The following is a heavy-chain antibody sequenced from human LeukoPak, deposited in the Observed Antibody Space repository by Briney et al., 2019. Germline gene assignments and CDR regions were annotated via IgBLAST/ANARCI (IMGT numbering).Heavy chain of an antibody. CDR3: ARETPRRGETRDGYR. Sequence: GGSLRLSCAVSGFTFSDYYMSWIRQAPGKGLECLANIKEDGSETYYADSVKGRFTISRDNPKNLLFLQINSLRVEDTAVYYCARETPRRGETRDGYRWGQGTVVTVSS. D-gene: IGHD5-24*01. CDR1: GFTFSDYY. J-gene: IGHJ4*02. CDR2: IKEDGSET. V-gene: IGHV3-7*01.